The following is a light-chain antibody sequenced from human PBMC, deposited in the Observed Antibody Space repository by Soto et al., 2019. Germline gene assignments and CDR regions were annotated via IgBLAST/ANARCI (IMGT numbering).Light chain of an antibody. CDR1: QDIRND. CDR3: LEHSLYPLLT. Sequence: DIRMTQSPSSLSASVGDRVTITCRASQDIRNDLGWYQQKPGRAPRRLIYAASNLQSGVPSRFSGSGSGTEFTLTINSLQPEDFATYYCLEHSLYPLLTFGGGTKVDSK. J-gene: IGKJ4*01. V-gene: IGKV1-17*01. CDR2: AAS.